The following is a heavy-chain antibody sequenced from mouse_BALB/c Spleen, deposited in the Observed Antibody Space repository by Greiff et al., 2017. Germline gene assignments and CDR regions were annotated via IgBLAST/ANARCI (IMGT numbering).Heavy chain of an antibody. J-gene: IGHJ2*01. V-gene: IGHV5-6-5*01. CDR3: ARRGDGYYPDY. D-gene: IGHD2-3*01. Sequence: EVMLVESGGGLVKPGGSLKLSCAASGFTFSSYAMSWVRQTPEKRLEWVASISSGGSTYYPDSVKGRFTISRDNARNILYLQMSSLRSEDTAMYYCARRGDGYYPDYWGQGTTLTVSS. CDR1: GFTFSSYA. CDR2: ISSGGST.